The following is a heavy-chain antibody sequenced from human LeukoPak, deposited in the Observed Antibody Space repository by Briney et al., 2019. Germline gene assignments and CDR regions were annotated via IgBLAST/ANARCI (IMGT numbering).Heavy chain of an antibody. J-gene: IGHJ4*02. D-gene: IGHD5-18*01. CDR3: AKGPGYSYGYNYFDY. Sequence: GGSLRLSCAASGFTFSSYAMSWVRQAPGKGLEWVSAISGSGGSTYYADSVKGRFTISRDNSKNTLYLQMNSLRAEDTAVYYCAKGPGYSYGYNYFDYWGQGTLATVSS. CDR2: ISGSGGST. CDR1: GFTFSSYA. V-gene: IGHV3-23*01.